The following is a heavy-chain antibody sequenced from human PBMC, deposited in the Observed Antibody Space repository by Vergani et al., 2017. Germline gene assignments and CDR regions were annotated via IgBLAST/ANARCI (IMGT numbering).Heavy chain of an antibody. J-gene: IGHJ5*02. D-gene: IGHD2-15*01. V-gene: IGHV3-30*01. CDR3: ARAGDSEVLYSWFDP. CDR2: ISYDGSNK. CDR1: GFTFSSYA. Sequence: QVQLVESGGGVVQPGRSLRLSCAASGFTFSSYAMHWVRQAPGKGLEWVAVISYDGSNKYDADSVKGRFTISRDNSKNTLYLQMNSLRAEDTAVYYCARAGDSEVLYSWFDPWGQGTLVTVSS.